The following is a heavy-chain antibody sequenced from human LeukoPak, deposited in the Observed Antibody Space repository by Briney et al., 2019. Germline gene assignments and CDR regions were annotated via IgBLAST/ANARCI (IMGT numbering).Heavy chain of an antibody. J-gene: IGHJ4*02. CDR1: GFTFSGYW. Sequence: GVSLRLSCAASGFTFSGYWMSWVRQAPGKGLEWVANIKQDGSEKYYVDSVKGRFTVSRDNAKNSLYLQMNSLRAEDTAVYYCARDLSGYFDYWGQGTLVTVSS. CDR3: ARDLSGYFDY. D-gene: IGHD5/OR15-5a*01. V-gene: IGHV3-7*01. CDR2: IKQDGSEK.